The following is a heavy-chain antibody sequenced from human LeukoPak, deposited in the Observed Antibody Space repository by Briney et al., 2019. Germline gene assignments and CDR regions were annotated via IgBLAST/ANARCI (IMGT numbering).Heavy chain of an antibody. CDR2: IHPSGST. CDR3: ARDGDGYGSACFDY. Sequence: SQTLSLTCTVSGGSISSGTYYWSWIRQPAGKGLEWIGRIHPSGSTNYNPSLKSRVTISVDTSKNQFSLKLSSVTAADTAVYYCARDGDGYGSACFDYWGQGTLVTVSS. J-gene: IGHJ4*02. D-gene: IGHD2-21*02. V-gene: IGHV4-61*02. CDR1: GGSISSGTYY.